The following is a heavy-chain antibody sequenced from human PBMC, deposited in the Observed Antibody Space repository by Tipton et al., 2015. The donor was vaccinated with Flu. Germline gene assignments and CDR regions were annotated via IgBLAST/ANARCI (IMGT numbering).Heavy chain of an antibody. CDR1: GLSVSTYGVS. J-gene: IGHJ4*02. Sequence: LVKPTQTLTLTCTLSGLSVSTYGVSVGWIRQPPGKALEWLALIFWDDDARYSPSLKSRLTIRKDTSKNQVVLTMTNLFPVDTATYYCVHRRHVGATKFDYWGQGTLVTVSS. CDR2: IFWDDDA. D-gene: IGHD1-26*01. CDR3: VHRRHVGATKFDY. V-gene: IGHV2-5*02.